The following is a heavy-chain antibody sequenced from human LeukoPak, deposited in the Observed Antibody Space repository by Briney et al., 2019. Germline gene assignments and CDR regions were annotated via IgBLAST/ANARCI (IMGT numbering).Heavy chain of an antibody. CDR3: VPYCSSTSCYTGP. CDR1: GFTFSSYG. D-gene: IGHD2-2*02. Sequence: GGALRLSCAASGFTFSSYGMHWGRQAPGKGLERVAFIRYDGGNKYYADSVKGRFTISRDNSKNTLYLQMNSLRAEDTAVYYCVPYCSSTSCYTGPWGQGTLVTVSS. V-gene: IGHV3-30*02. J-gene: IGHJ5*02. CDR2: IRYDGGNK.